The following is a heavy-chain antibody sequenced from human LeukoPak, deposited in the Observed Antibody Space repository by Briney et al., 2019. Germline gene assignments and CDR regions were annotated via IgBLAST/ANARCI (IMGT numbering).Heavy chain of an antibody. J-gene: IGHJ6*04. D-gene: IGHD6-13*01. CDR2: INHSGST. CDR1: AGSFSDYY. Sequence: SETLSLTCAVYAGSFSDYYWSWIRPPQGKGLEWIGEINHSGSTNYNPSLKRGVTISVDTSKSRFSLKLSSVTGAGTAVYYCARGRYPGVAAAGHYGMDVWGKGTTVTVSS. V-gene: IGHV4-34*01. CDR3: ARGRYPGVAAAGHYGMDV.